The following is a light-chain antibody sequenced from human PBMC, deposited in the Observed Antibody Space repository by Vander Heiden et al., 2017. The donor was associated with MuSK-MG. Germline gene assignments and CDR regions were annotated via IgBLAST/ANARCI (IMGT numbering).Light chain of an antibody. CDR1: QRVGSN. J-gene: IGKJ2*01. V-gene: IGKV3-15*01. CDR3: QQYNNWPPYT. Sequence: EIVMTQSPATLSVSPGGRATLSCRASQRVGSNLAWYQQKPGQPPRLLIYGASTRATGIPARFSGSGSGTEFTLTISSLQSEDFAVYYCQQYNNWPPYTFGRGTKVEIK. CDR2: GAS.